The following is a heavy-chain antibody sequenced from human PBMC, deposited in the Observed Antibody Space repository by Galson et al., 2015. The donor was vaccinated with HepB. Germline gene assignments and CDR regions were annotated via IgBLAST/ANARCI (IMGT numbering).Heavy chain of an antibody. CDR2: IRYDGSNK. D-gene: IGHD3-16*02. V-gene: IGHV3-30*02. Sequence: SLRLSCAASGFTFSSYGMHWVRPAPGKGLEWVAFIRYDGSNKYYADSVKGRFTISRDNSKNTLYLQMNSLRAEDTAVYYCARELGWDYVWGSYRPGPFDYWGQGTLVTVSS. CDR1: GFTFSSYG. CDR3: ARELGWDYVWGSYRPGPFDY. J-gene: IGHJ4*02.